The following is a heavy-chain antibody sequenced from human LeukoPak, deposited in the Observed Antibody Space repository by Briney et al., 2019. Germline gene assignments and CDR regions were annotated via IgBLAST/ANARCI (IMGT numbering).Heavy chain of an antibody. Sequence: SVKVSCKASGFTFTSSATQWVRQARGQRLEWIGWIVVGSGNTNYAQKFQERVTITRDMSTSTAYMELSSLRSEDTAVYYCAASVVRGVINPLFDYWGQGTLVTVSS. CDR1: GFTFTSSA. J-gene: IGHJ4*02. D-gene: IGHD3-10*01. V-gene: IGHV1-58*02. CDR2: IVVGSGNT. CDR3: AASVVRGVINPLFDY.